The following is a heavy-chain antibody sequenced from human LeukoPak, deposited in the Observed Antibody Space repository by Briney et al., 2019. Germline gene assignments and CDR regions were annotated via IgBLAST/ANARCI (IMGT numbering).Heavy chain of an antibody. Sequence: PSETLSLTCTVSGGSISSGGYYWSWIRQHPGKGLEWIGYIYYSGSTYYNPSLKGRVTISVDTSKNQFSLKLSSVTAADTAVYYCARVGVAAADNWGQGTLVTVSS. J-gene: IGHJ4*02. V-gene: IGHV4-31*03. CDR2: IYYSGST. D-gene: IGHD6-13*01. CDR1: GGSISSGGYY. CDR3: ARVGVAAADN.